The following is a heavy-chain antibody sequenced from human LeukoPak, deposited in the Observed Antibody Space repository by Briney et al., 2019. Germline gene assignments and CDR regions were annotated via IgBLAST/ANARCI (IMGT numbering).Heavy chain of an antibody. CDR1: GGSISSGSYY. V-gene: IGHV4-61*02. Sequence: SETLSLTCTVSGGSISSGSYYWSWIRQPAGKGLEWIGRIYTSGSTNYNPSLKSRVTISVDTSKNQFSLKLSSVTAADTAVYYCARDGLAGGYDPDYWGQGTLVTVSS. J-gene: IGHJ4*02. D-gene: IGHD5-12*01. CDR3: ARDGLAGGYDPDY. CDR2: IYTSGST.